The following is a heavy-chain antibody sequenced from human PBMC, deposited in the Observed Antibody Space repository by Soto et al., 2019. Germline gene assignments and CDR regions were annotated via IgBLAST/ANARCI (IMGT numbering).Heavy chain of an antibody. D-gene: IGHD3-10*01. CDR3: ATTYLVEAFDI. V-gene: IGHV1-24*01. Sequence: QVQLVQSGAEVKKPGASVKVSCKVSGYTLTELSIHWVRQATGKGLEWMGGFDPEQGKIIYAQKFLGRVSMTADTSTDTAYMELSSLSSVDTALYYFATTYLVEAFDIWGQGTMVSVSS. CDR1: GYTLTELS. CDR2: FDPEQGKI. J-gene: IGHJ3*02.